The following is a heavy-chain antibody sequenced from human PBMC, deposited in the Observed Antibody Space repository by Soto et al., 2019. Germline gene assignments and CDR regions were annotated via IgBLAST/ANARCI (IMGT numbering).Heavy chain of an antibody. CDR3: ARDLYYYDSSGSNGY. CDR1: GFTFSSYG. V-gene: IGHV3-33*01. J-gene: IGHJ4*02. Sequence: GGSLRLSCAASGFTFSSYGMHWVRQAPGKGLEWVAAIWYDGSNKYYADSVKGRFTISRDNSKNTLYLQMNSLRAEDTAVYYCARDLYYYDSSGSNGYWGQGTLVTVSS. CDR2: IWYDGSNK. D-gene: IGHD3-22*01.